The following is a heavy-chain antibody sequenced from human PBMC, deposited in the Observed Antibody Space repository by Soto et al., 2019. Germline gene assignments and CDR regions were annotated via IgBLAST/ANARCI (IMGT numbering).Heavy chain of an antibody. J-gene: IGHJ6*02. Sequence: PSGTLSLTCAVYGGSFSGYYWSWIRQPPGKGLEWIGEINHSGSTNYNPSLKSRVTISVDTSKNQFSLKLSSVTAADTAVYYCARGTGRGWYYYYGMDVWGQGTTVTVSS. CDR1: GGSFSGYY. CDR2: INHSGST. D-gene: IGHD2-8*02. CDR3: ARGTGRGWYYYYGMDV. V-gene: IGHV4-34*01.